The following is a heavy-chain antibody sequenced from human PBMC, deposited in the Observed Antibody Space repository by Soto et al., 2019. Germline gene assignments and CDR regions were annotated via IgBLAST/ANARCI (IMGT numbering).Heavy chain of an antibody. CDR3: AKVGIVVVPAAPPYYYYYYMDV. V-gene: IGHV3-30*18. CDR2: ISYDGSNK. J-gene: IGHJ6*03. D-gene: IGHD2-2*01. Sequence: GGSLRLSCAASGFTFSSYGMHWVRQAPGKGLEWVAVISYDGSNKYYADSVKGRFTISRDNSKNTLYLQMNSLRAEDTAVYYCAKVGIVVVPAAPPYYYYYYMDVWGKGTTVTVSS. CDR1: GFTFSSYG.